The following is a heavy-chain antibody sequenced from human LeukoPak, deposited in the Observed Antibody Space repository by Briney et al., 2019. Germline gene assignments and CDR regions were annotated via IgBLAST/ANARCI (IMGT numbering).Heavy chain of an antibody. D-gene: IGHD3-22*01. J-gene: IGHJ4*02. V-gene: IGHV3-23*01. CDR3: AKHSHDGSASYYEVQLDY. CDR1: GFTFTSFA. Sequence: GGFLRLSCAASGFTFTSFAMSWVRQAPGKGLEWVSTISRSGVATYYANSVKGRFTISRDNSKNTVYLQMNSLRAEDTAIYYCAKHSHDGSASYYEVQLDYWGQGTLVTVSS. CDR2: ISRSGVAT.